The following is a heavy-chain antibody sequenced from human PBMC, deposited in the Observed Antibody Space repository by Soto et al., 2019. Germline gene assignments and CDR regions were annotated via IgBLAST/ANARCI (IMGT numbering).Heavy chain of an antibody. CDR2: IYYTGTF. V-gene: IGHV4-39*01. Sequence: SETLSLTCAVSGGSISSSSYYWDWIRQPPGKGLEWIGTIYYTGTFNYNPSLKSRVTISVDTSKNQFSLNLSSVTAADTAVYYCTRHAIGVVVPAAIRDWGQGSLVTVSS. D-gene: IGHD2-15*01. J-gene: IGHJ4*02. CDR3: TRHAIGVVVPAAIRD. CDR1: GGSISSSSYY.